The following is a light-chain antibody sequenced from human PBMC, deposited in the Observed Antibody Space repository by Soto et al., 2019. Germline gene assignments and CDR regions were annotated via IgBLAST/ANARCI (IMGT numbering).Light chain of an antibody. Sequence: EIVMTQSPATLSVSPGERATLSCRASQSVSSNLAWYQQKPGQAPRLLIYGASTRATGIPARFSGSGSGTDVTLTISRLQSEDFAVYSCQQYNNWPPVAFGQVTKVEIK. CDR2: GAS. J-gene: IGKJ1*01. V-gene: IGKV3-15*01. CDR1: QSVSSN. CDR3: QQYNNWPPVA.